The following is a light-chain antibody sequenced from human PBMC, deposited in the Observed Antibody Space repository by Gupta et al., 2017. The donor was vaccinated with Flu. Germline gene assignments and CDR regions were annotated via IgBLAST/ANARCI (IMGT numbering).Light chain of an antibody. CDR2: DNN. CDR1: SSNIGAGYD. V-gene: IGLV1-40*01. CDR3: QSYDSSLTALV. J-gene: IGLJ2*01. Sequence: QSVLTQPPSVSGDPGQRVTISCTGSSSNIGAGYDARWYQFLPGTAPKLLIFDNNNRPSGVPDRFSGSKSGTSASLAITGLQAEDEADYYCQSYDSSLTALVFGGGTKLTVL.